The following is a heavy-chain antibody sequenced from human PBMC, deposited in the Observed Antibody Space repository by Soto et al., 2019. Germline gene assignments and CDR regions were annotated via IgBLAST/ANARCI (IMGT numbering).Heavy chain of an antibody. CDR1: GFTFTSSA. CDR3: AADRYCSSTSCPTAEY. Sequence: SVKVSCKASGFTFTSSAMQWVRQARGQRLEWIGWIVVGSGNTNYAQKFQERVTITRDMSTSTAYMELSSLRSEDTAVYYCAADRYCSSTSCPTAEYWGQGTLVTVS. D-gene: IGHD2-2*01. J-gene: IGHJ4*02. V-gene: IGHV1-58*02. CDR2: IVVGSGNT.